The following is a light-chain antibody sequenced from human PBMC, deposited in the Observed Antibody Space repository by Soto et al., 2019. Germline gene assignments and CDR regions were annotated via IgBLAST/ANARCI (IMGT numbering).Light chain of an antibody. J-gene: IGKJ1*01. CDR2: GAS. CDR1: QSVSNNY. CDR3: QQYGSSGT. V-gene: IGKV3-20*01. Sequence: IGLTQSPGPLSLSPGERATLSRRASQSVSNNYLAWYQQKPGQAPRLLIYGASNRATGIPDRFSGSGSGTDFTLTISRLEPEDFAVYYCQQYGSSGTFGQGTKVDIK.